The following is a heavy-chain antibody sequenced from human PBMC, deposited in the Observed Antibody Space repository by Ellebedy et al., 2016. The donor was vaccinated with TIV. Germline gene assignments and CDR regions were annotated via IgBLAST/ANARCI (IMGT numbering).Heavy chain of an antibody. CDR3: ARGRETEVHLDY. CDR1: GGSISSGGYY. V-gene: IGHV4-31*03. CDR2: IYYSGST. D-gene: IGHD1-26*01. J-gene: IGHJ4*02. Sequence: MPSETLSLTCTVSGGSISSGGYYWSWIRQHPGKGLEWIGYIYYSGSTYYNPSLKSRVTISVDTSKNQFSLKLSSVTAADTAVYYCARGRETEVHLDYWGQGTLVTVSS.